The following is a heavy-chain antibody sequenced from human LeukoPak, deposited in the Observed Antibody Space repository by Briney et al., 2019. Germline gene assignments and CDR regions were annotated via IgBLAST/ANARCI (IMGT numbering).Heavy chain of an antibody. J-gene: IGHJ4*02. Sequence: EGSLRLSCAASGFTFSSYSMNWVRQAPGKGLEWVSYISSSSSTIYYADSVKGRFTISRDNAKNSLYLQVNSLRAEDTAVYYCARDPDYWGQGTLVTVSS. CDR3: ARDPDY. CDR2: ISSSSSTI. V-gene: IGHV3-48*01. CDR1: GFTFSSYS.